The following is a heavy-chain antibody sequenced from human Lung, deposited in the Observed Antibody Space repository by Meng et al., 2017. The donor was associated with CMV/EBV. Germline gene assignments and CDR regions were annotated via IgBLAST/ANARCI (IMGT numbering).Heavy chain of an antibody. CDR1: GFYFSNYG. Sequence: GESLKISCTASGFYFSNYGMNWVRQAPGKGLEWVTFIHYDESDKYYTDSVKGRFTISRDNSKKTLYLQMNSLRAEDTAVYYCARSYNGKYYPPYYYYYYGMDVWGQGXTVTVSS. D-gene: IGHD1-26*01. CDR2: IHYDESDK. V-gene: IGHV3-30*02. CDR3: ARSYNGKYYPPYYYYYYGMDV. J-gene: IGHJ6*02.